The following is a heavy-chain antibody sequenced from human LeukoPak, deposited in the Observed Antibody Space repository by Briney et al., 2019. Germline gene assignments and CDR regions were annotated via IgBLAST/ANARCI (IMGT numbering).Heavy chain of an antibody. CDR1: GFTCSDYS. CDR3: ARGVPKTSYYYYYMGV. V-gene: IGHV3-48*01. D-gene: IGHD4-11*01. CDR2: ISSSGYTI. J-gene: IGHJ6*03. Sequence: GGSLRLSCEVSGFTCSDYSMNWVRQAPGKGLEWVSYISSSGYTINYADSVKGRFTISRDNAKNSLYLQMNSLRAEDTAVYYCARGVPKTSYYYYYMGVWGKGTTVTVSS.